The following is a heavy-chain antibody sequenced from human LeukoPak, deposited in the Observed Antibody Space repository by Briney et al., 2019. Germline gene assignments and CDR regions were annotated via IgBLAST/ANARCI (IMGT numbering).Heavy chain of an antibody. D-gene: IGHD3-22*01. J-gene: IGHJ4*02. V-gene: IGHV1-2*06. CDR1: GYTLTDYY. CDR3: ARVSYYESSGYYEY. CDR2: INPNSGGT. Sequence: GASVKVSCKASGYTLTDYYMHWVRQAPGQGLEWMGRINPNSGGTNYAQKFQGRVTMTRDTSISTVYMELSRLRSDDTAVYYCARVSYYESSGYYEYWGQGTLVTVSS.